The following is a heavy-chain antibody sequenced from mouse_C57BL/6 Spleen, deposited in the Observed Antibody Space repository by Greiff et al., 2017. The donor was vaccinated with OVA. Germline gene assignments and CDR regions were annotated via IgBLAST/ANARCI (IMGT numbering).Heavy chain of an antibody. V-gene: IGHV1-80*01. Sequence: VQLQQSGAELVKPGASVKISCKASGYAFSSYWMNWVKQRPGKGLEWIGQIYPGDGDTNYNGKFKGKATLTADKSSSTAYMQLSSLTSEDSAVYFCARPGILYYAMDYWGQGTSVTVSS. J-gene: IGHJ4*01. CDR3: ARPGILYYAMDY. CDR2: IYPGDGDT. CDR1: GYAFSSYW.